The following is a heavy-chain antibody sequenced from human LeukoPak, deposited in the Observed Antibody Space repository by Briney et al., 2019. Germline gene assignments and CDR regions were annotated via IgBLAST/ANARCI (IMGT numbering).Heavy chain of an antibody. Sequence: GGSLRLSCAASGFKFSSYGMHWVRQAPGKGLEWVAIISYDGSNKYYADSVKGRFTISRDNSKNTLYLQMNSLRAEDTAVYYCARDQGPQQLPRNWFDPWGQGTLVTVSS. D-gene: IGHD6-13*01. CDR1: GFKFSSYG. CDR2: ISYDGSNK. CDR3: ARDQGPQQLPRNWFDP. J-gene: IGHJ5*02. V-gene: IGHV3-30*03.